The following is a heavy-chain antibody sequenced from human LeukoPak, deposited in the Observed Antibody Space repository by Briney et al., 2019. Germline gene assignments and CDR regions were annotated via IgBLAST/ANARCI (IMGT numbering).Heavy chain of an antibody. CDR1: GFTFSNAW. CDR3: TTHYDILTGYVY. J-gene: IGHJ4*02. D-gene: IGHD3-9*01. Sequence: GALRLSCAASGFTFSNAWMSWVRQAPGKGLEWVGRIKSKTDGGTTDYAAPVKGRFTTSRDDSKNTLYLQMNSLKTEDTAVYYCTTHYDILTGYVYWGQGTLVTVSS. V-gene: IGHV3-15*01. CDR2: IKSKTDGGTT.